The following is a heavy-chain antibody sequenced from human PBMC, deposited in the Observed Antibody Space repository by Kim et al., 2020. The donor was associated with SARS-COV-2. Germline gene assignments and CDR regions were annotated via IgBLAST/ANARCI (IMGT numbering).Heavy chain of an antibody. CDR1: GFTFSSYA. J-gene: IGHJ1*01. CDR3: AKAYDILTGYYIGYFQH. V-gene: IGHV3-23*01. Sequence: GGSLRLSCAASGFTFSSYAMSWVRQAPGKGLEWVSAISGSGGSTYYADSVKGRFTISRDNSKNTLYLQMNSLRAEDTAVYYCAKAYDILTGYYIGYFQHWGQGTLVTVSS. D-gene: IGHD3-9*01. CDR2: ISGSGGST.